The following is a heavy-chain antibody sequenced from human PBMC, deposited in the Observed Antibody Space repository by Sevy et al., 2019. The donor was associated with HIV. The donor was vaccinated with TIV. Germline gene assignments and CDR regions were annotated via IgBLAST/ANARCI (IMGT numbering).Heavy chain of an antibody. CDR3: ARDPHDLGYSIYYFDY. J-gene: IGHJ4*02. Sequence: GGSLRLSCAASGFTFSSYSMNWVRQAPGKGLEWVSSISSSSSYIYYAYSVKGRFTISRDNAKNSLYLQMNSLRAEDTAVYYCARDPHDLGYSIYYFDYWGQGTLVTVSS. CDR1: GFTFSSYS. V-gene: IGHV3-21*01. CDR2: ISSSSSYI. D-gene: IGHD3-3*02.